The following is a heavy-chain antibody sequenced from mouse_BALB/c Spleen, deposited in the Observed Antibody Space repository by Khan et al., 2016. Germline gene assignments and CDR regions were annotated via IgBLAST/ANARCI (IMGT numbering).Heavy chain of an antibody. CDR2: INPSNGDT. CDR1: GYTFTSYY. D-gene: IGHD2-4*01. CDR3: PGAGYDYPFAY. Sequence: QVQLQQSGAELVKPGASVKLSCKASGYTFTSYYMYWVKQRPGQGLEWIGEINPSNGDTNFNERFKSKATLTVDKSSSTTYMQSSSLTSEDSAVYYCPGAGYDYPFAYWSQGTLVTVSA. V-gene: IGHV1S81*02. J-gene: IGHJ3*01.